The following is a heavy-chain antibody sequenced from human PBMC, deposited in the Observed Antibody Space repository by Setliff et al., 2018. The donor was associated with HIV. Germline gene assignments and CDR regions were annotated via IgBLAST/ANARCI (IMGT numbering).Heavy chain of an antibody. CDR1: GYTFTSYD. CDR2: MNPNSGNT. Sequence: ASVKVSCKASGYTFTSYDINWVRRATGQGLEWMGWMNPNSGNTGYAQKFQGRVTMTRNTSISTAYMELSSLRSEDTAVYYCARGLVVAGKSYYSYYYMDVWGKGTTVTVSS. D-gene: IGHD6-19*01. CDR3: ARGLVVAGKSYYSYYYMDV. V-gene: IGHV1-8*01. J-gene: IGHJ6*03.